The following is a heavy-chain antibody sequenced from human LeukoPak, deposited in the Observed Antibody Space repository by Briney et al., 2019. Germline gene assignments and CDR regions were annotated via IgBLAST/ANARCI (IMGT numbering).Heavy chain of an antibody. V-gene: IGHV4-59*01. CDR2: IYYSGST. Sequence: PSETLSLTCTVSGGSISSYYWSWIRQPPGKGLEWIGYIYYSGSTNYNPSLKSRVTISVDTSKNQFFLKLSSVTAADTAVYYCARVGLGAYYYDGSGYRHNWFDPWGQGTLVTVSS. D-gene: IGHD3-22*01. CDR3: ARVGLGAYYYDGSGYRHNWFDP. J-gene: IGHJ5*02. CDR1: GGSISSYY.